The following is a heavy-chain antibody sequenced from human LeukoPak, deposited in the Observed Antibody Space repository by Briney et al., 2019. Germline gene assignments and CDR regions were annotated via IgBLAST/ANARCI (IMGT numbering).Heavy chain of an antibody. CDR2: ISAYNGNT. CDR3: ARKAGTTGPYYYYYMDV. Sequence: GASVKVSCKASGYTFTSYGISWVRQAPGQGLEWMGWISAYNGNTNYAQKLQGRVTMTTDTSTSTAYMELRSLRSDDTAVYYCARKAGTTGPYYYYYMDVWGKGTTVTVSS. V-gene: IGHV1-18*01. J-gene: IGHJ6*03. D-gene: IGHD4-17*01. CDR1: GYTFTSYG.